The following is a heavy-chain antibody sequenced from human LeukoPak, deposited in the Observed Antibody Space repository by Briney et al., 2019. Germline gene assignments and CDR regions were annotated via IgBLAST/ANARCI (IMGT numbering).Heavy chain of an antibody. CDR3: ARSGSGTYYISAYNYYGMDV. CDR1: GGSISSYY. Sequence: SETLSLTCTVSGGSISSYYWSWIRQPPGKGLEWIGYIYYSGSANYNPSLKSRATISGDTSKNQFSLKLSSVTAADTAVYYCARSGSGTYYISAYNYYGMDVWGQGTTVTISS. D-gene: IGHD3-10*01. V-gene: IGHV4-59*01. J-gene: IGHJ6*02. CDR2: IYYSGSA.